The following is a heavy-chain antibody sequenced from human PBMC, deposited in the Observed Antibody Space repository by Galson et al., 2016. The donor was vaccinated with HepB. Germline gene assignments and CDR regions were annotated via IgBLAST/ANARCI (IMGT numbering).Heavy chain of an antibody. CDR2: IQYSGST. Sequence: SETLSLTCAVHGGSLSGFYWSWIRQPPGKGLEWIGEIQYSGSTNYISSLKGRLTISIDTSNNQFSLQLTSVTAADTAVYYFARGEWTVGVHMDVWGEGTTVTVSS. V-gene: IGHV4-34*01. CDR1: GGSLSGFY. J-gene: IGHJ6*03. D-gene: IGHD3-3*01. CDR3: ARGEWTVGVHMDV.